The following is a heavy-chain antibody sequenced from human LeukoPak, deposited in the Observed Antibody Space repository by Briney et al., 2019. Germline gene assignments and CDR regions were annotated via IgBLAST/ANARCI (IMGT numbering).Heavy chain of an antibody. D-gene: IGHD3-10*01. CDR1: GFTFSSYA. V-gene: IGHV3-23*01. CDR2: ISGSGGST. CDR3: AKTGPRVLLWFGELFW. J-gene: IGHJ4*02. Sequence: GGSLRLSCAASGFTFSSYAMSWVRQAPGKGLEWVSAISGSGGSTYYADSVKGRFTISRGNSKNTLYLQMNSLRAEDTAVYYCAKTGPRVLLWFGELFWWGQGTLVTVSS.